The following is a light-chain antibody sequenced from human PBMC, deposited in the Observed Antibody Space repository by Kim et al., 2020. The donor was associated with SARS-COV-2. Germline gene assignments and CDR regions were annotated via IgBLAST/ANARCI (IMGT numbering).Light chain of an antibody. CDR3: QQYNVSPRT. CDR1: QNVNTL. J-gene: IGKJ1*01. V-gene: IGKV1-5*01. CDR2: DAS. Sequence: ASVGDRVTITCRASQNVNTLLAWYQQKPGRAPTLLIFDASALNGGVPSRFSARGSGTEFTLTIRRLQPDDFATYFCQQYNVSPRTFGPGTKVDIK.